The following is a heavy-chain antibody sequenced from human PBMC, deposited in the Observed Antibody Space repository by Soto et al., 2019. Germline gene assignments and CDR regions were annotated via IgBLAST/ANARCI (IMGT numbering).Heavy chain of an antibody. CDR1: GFTVSSNY. V-gene: IGHV3-66*01. D-gene: IGHD2-15*01. CDR3: ARDSYYCSGGSCYSAV. CDR2: IYSGGST. Sequence: EVQLVESGGGLVQPGGSLRLSCAASGFTVSSNYMSWVRQAPGKGLEWVSVIYSGGSTYYADSVKGRFTIPRDNSKNTLYLQMNSLRAEDTAVYYCARDSYYCSGGSCYSAVWGQGTLVTVSS. J-gene: IGHJ4*02.